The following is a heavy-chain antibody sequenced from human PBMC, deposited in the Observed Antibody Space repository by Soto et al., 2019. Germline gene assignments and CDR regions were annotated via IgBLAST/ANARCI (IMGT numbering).Heavy chain of an antibody. Sequence: PSETLSLTCTVSGGSISSGGYYWSWIRQHPGKGLEWIGYIYYSGSTYYTPSLKSRVTISVDTSKNQFSLKLSSVTAADTAVYYCARDNSSPRNYYYYYGMDVWGQGTTVTVSS. CDR2: IYYSGST. J-gene: IGHJ6*02. CDR3: ARDNSSPRNYYYYYGMDV. V-gene: IGHV4-31*03. CDR1: GGSISSGGYY. D-gene: IGHD6-13*01.